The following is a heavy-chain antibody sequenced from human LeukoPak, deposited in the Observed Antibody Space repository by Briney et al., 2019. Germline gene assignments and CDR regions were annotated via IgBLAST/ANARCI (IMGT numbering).Heavy chain of an antibody. D-gene: IGHD1-26*01. Sequence: GGSLRLSCAASGFIVSSNYMSWVRQAPGKGLEWVSIFYSGGSTYYADSVKGRFTISRDNAKNSLYLQMNSLRAEDTAVYYCARDGSGSQEFDYWGQGTLVTVSS. CDR2: FYSGGST. CDR1: GFIVSSNY. J-gene: IGHJ4*02. CDR3: ARDGSGSQEFDY. V-gene: IGHV3-53*01.